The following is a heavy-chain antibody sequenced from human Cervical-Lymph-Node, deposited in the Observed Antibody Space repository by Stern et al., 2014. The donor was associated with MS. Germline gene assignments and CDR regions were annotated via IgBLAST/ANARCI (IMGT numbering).Heavy chain of an antibody. Sequence: VQLVESGAEVKKPGASVRVSCEASRNTFTSYSMHWVRQAPGQGLEWMGMINPSGGNTIYSQRFQSRLTMTRDTSTSTVYMELSSLRSEDTAVYYCASTRYGMDFWGQGTTVTVSS. J-gene: IGHJ6*02. CDR3: ASTRYGMDF. CDR2: INPSGGNT. CDR1: RNTFTSYS. V-gene: IGHV1-46*01.